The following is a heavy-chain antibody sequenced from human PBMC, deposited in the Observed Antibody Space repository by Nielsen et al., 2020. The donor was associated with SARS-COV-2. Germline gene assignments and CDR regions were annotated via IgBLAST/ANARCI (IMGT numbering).Heavy chain of an antibody. CDR1: GGSISSGDYY. Sequence: SETLSLTCTVSGGSISSGDYYWSWIRQPPGKGLEWIGYIYYSGSTYYNPSLKSRVSISVDQSKNQFSLNLSSVTAADTAVYYCARSGGNYFPYYYYGMNVWGPGTTVTVSS. D-gene: IGHD1-26*01. CDR2: IYYSGST. CDR3: ARSGGNYFPYYYYGMNV. J-gene: IGHJ6*02. V-gene: IGHV4-30-4*01.